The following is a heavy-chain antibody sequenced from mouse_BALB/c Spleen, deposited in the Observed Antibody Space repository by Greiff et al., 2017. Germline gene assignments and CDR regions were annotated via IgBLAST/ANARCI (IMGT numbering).Heavy chain of an antibody. J-gene: IGHJ3*01. CDR2: IDPETGGT. CDR1: GYTFTDYE. Sequence: QVQLQQSGAELVRPGASVTLSCKASGYTFTDYEMHWVKQTPVHGLEWIGAIDPETGGTAYNQKFKGKATLTADKSSSTAYMELRSLTSEDSAVYYFTLTTATWAYWGQGTLVTVSA. V-gene: IGHV1-15*01. CDR3: TLTTATWAY. D-gene: IGHD1-2*01.